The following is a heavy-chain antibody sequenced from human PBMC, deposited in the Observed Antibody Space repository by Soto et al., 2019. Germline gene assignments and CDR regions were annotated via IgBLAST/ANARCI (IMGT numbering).Heavy chain of an antibody. Sequence: GESLKISCKGSGYSFTSYWIGWVRQMPGKGLEWMGIIYPGDSDTRYSPSFQGQVTISADKSISTAYLQWSSLKASDTAMYYCARREYCSGGSCYSRWFDPWGQGTLVTVSS. D-gene: IGHD2-15*01. CDR3: ARREYCSGGSCYSRWFDP. CDR2: IYPGDSDT. V-gene: IGHV5-51*01. J-gene: IGHJ5*02. CDR1: GYSFTSYW.